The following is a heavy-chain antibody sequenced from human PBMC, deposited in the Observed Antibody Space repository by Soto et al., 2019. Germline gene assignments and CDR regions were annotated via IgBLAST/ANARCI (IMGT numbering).Heavy chain of an antibody. V-gene: IGHV1-69*01. CDR3: ARDREKTYCSGGRCYSYWYFDL. J-gene: IGHJ2*01. Sequence: QVQLVQSGAEVKKPGSSVKVSCKASGGTFSSYAISWVRQAPGQGLEWMGGIIPIFGTANYAQKFQGRVTSTAEQSTRAAYMGRSSLRAEDTAVYYCARDREKTYCSGGRCYSYWYFDLWGRGTLVTVSS. D-gene: IGHD2-15*01. CDR1: GGTFSSYA. CDR2: IIPIFGTA.